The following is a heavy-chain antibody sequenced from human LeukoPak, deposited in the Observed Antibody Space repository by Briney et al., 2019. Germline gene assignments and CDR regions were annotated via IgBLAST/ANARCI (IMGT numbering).Heavy chain of an antibody. J-gene: IGHJ1*01. V-gene: IGHV3-7*01. D-gene: IGHD2-2*01. Sequence: GGSLRLSCAASGFTFSSYWMSWVRQAPGKGLEWVANIKQDGSEKYYVDSVKGRFTISRDNAKNSLYPQMNSLRAEDTAVYYCARASDIVVVPADPGYFQHWGQGTLVTVSS. CDR3: ARASDIVVVPADPGYFQH. CDR2: IKQDGSEK. CDR1: GFTFSSYW.